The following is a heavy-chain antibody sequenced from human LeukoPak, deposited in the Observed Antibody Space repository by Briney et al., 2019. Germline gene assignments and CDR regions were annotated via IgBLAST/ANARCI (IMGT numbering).Heavy chain of an antibody. D-gene: IGHD6-19*01. CDR2: ISSSGSTI. CDR1: GFTFSSYE. J-gene: IGHJ6*03. V-gene: IGHV3-48*03. Sequence: GGSLRLSCAASGFTFSSYEMNWVRQAPGKGLEWVSYISSSGSTIYYADSVKGRFTISRDNSKNTLYLQMNSLRAEDTAVYYCAKEGSGWSSYYYYMDVWGKGTTVTVSS. CDR3: AKEGSGWSSYYYYMDV.